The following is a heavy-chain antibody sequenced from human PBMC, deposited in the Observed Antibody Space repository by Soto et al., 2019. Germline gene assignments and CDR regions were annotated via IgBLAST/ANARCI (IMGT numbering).Heavy chain of an antibody. D-gene: IGHD3-10*01. J-gene: IGHJ4*02. CDR1: GGSISSGGYY. Sequence: QVQLQESGPGLVKPSQTLSLTCTVSGGSISSGGYYWSWIRQHPGKGLEGIGYIYYSGSTYYNPSLKSLVTISVDPSKNQFSLKLSSVTAADTAVYYCARGRGGVANFDYWGQGTLVTVSS. CDR3: ARGRGGVANFDY. V-gene: IGHV4-31*01. CDR2: IYYSGST.